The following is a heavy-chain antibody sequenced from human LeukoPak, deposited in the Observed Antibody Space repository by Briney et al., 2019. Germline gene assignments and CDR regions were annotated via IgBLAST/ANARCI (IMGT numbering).Heavy chain of an antibody. D-gene: IGHD2-8*01. Sequence: SVKVSCKASGGTFSSYAIGGVRQAPGQGLEWMGGIIPIFGTANYAQKFQGRVTITTDESTSTAYMELSSLRSEDTAVYYCARDLCTNGVCYSDYWGQGTLVTVSS. CDR3: ARDLCTNGVCYSDY. V-gene: IGHV1-69*05. CDR1: GGTFSSYA. J-gene: IGHJ4*02. CDR2: IIPIFGTA.